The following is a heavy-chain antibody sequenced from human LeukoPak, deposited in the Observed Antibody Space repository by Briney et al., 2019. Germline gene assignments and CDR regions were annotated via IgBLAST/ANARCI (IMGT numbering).Heavy chain of an antibody. CDR1: GGSFSGYY. CDR3: ARGANSFPPFDH. D-gene: IGHD4/OR15-4a*01. J-gene: IGHJ4*02. Sequence: SETLSLTCAVYGGSFSGYYWSWIRQPPGKGLEWIGEINHSGSTNYNPSLKSRVTISVDTSKNQFSLKLSSVTAADTAVYYCARGANSFPPFDHWGQGTLVTVSS. CDR2: INHSGST. V-gene: IGHV4-34*01.